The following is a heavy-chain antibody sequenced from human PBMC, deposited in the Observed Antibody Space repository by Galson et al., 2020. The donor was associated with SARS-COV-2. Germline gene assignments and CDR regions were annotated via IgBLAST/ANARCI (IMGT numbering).Heavy chain of an antibody. V-gene: IGHV4-38-2*02. Sequence: SETLSLTCTVSGHSISSDFYWGWIRQPPGKGLEWIGNLYHTGSTYYNPSLKSRVTISVDTSKNQFSLRLNSVTVADTAVYICALQGVKGLFMKPFDHWGQGALVTVSS. J-gene: IGHJ4*02. CDR3: ALQGVKGLFMKPFDH. CDR2: LYHTGST. CDR1: GHSISSDFY. D-gene: IGHD3-16*01.